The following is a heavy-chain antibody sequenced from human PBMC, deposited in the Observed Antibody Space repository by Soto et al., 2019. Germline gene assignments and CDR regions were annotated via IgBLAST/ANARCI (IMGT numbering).Heavy chain of an antibody. CDR1: GGTFTNYS. Sequence: QVQLVQSGAEVREPGSSVKVSCKPSGGTFTNYSISWVRQAPGQGREWMGRIIPILGRANYAQRVKGRVSITADTFTSTVYVEMYSLGSDDTAVYYCATVGGFCTGGSCNWGQGTLVTVSP. J-gene: IGHJ4*02. V-gene: IGHV1-69*08. CDR3: ATVGGFCTGGSCN. D-gene: IGHD2-15*01. CDR2: IIPILGRA.